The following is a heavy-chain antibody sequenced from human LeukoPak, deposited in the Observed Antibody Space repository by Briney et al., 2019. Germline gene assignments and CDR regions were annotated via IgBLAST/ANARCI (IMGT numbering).Heavy chain of an antibody. Sequence: PSETLSLTCTVSGGSISSSSYYWGWIRQPPGKGLEWIGSIYYSGSTNYNPSLKSRVTISVDTSKNQFSLKLSSVTAADTAVYYCARASPSYYDILTGYSYELDYWGQGTLVTVSS. CDR1: GGSISSSSYY. CDR2: IYYSGST. J-gene: IGHJ4*02. CDR3: ARASPSYYDILTGYSYELDY. V-gene: IGHV4-39*07. D-gene: IGHD3-9*01.